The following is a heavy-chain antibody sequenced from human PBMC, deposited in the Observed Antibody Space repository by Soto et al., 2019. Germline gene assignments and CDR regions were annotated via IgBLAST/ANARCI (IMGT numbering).Heavy chain of an antibody. CDR1: GGSISSSSYY. D-gene: IGHD6-19*01. Sequence: SETLSLTCTVSGGSISSSSYYWGWIRQPPGKGLEWIGSIYYSGSTYCNPSLKSRVTISVDNSKYTVYLEMNSLRAEDTALYYCAKNSGWFTWGQGTLVTVSS. CDR3: AKNSGWFT. J-gene: IGHJ4*02. V-gene: IGHV4-39*01. CDR2: IYYSGST.